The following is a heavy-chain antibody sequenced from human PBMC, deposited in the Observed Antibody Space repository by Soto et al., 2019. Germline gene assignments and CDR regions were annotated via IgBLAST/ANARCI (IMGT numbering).Heavy chain of an antibody. V-gene: IGHV3-30-3*01. CDR3: ARKVHCDSGTYLFDLDY. CDR2: ISYDGGTK. J-gene: IGHJ4*02. CDR1: GFTFSNYA. Sequence: QVQLVESGGGVVQPGRSLRLSCAASGFTFSNYAVHWVRQAPGKGLEWVAVISYDGGTKNYADSVKGRFTISRDNSRNTLYLQMNSLRAEDTAVYYCARKVHCDSGTYLFDLDYWGQGTLVTVSS. D-gene: IGHD3-10*01.